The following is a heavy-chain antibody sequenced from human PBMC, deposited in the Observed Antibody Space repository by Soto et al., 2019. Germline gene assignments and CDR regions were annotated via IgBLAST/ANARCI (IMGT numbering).Heavy chain of an antibody. D-gene: IGHD3-10*01. J-gene: IGHJ6*02. CDR2: IIPIFGTA. V-gene: IGHV1-69*01. CDR1: GGTFSSYA. Sequence: QVQLVQSGAEVKKPGSSVKVSCKASGGTFSSYAISWVRQAPGQGLEWMGGIIPIFGTANYAQKFQGRVTITADESTSTAYMELSSLRSEDTAVYYCARVSATMARPGHYYYYGMDVWGQGTTVTGSS. CDR3: ARVSATMARPGHYYYYGMDV.